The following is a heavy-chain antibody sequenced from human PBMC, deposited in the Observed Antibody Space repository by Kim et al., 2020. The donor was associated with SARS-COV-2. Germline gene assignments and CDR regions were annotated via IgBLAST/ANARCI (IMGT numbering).Heavy chain of an antibody. CDR1: GFTFSSYA. CDR3: AKDSAITIFGVAPIYYYGMDV. D-gene: IGHD3-3*01. J-gene: IGHJ6*02. V-gene: IGHV3-23*01. CDR2: ISGSGGST. Sequence: GGSLRLSCAASGFTFSSYAMSWVRQAPGKGLEWVSAISGSGGSTYYADSGKGRFTISRDNSKNTLYLQMNSLRAEDTAVYYCAKDSAITIFGVAPIYYYGMDVWGQGTTVTVSS.